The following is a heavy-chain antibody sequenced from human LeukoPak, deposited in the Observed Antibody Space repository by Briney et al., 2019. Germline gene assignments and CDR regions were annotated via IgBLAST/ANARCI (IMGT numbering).Heavy chain of an antibody. CDR3: ARQLRSGYVYYYYMDV. D-gene: IGHD5-12*01. CDR2: IIPVFGTS. CDR1: GGTFSSYA. J-gene: IGHJ6*03. Sequence: SVKVSCKASGGTFSSYAISWVRQAPGQGLEWMGGIIPVFGTSNYAQKFQGRVTITADESTRTAYMELSSLRSEDMAVYYCARQLRSGYVYYYYMDVWGKGTTVTVSS. V-gene: IGHV1-69*13.